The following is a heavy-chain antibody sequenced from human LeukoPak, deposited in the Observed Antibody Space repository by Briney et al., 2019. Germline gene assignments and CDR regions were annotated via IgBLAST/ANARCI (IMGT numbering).Heavy chain of an antibody. CDR3: VGHIVVEL. V-gene: IGHV4-39*07. Sequence: SETLSLTCTVSGGSISSSSYYWGWIRQPPGEGLEWIGEISRSGITNYNPSLESRVTVSVDRSKNQFSLNLNSVTAADTAVYYCVGHIVVELWGQGTLVTVSP. CDR2: ISRSGIT. D-gene: IGHD2-15*01. CDR1: GGSISSSSYY. J-gene: IGHJ4*02.